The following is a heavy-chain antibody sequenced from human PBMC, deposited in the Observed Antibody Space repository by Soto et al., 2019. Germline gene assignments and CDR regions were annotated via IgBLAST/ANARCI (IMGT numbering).Heavy chain of an antibody. V-gene: IGHV3-48*01. CDR1: GFTFSSYS. CDR2: ISSSSSTI. J-gene: IGHJ6*02. Sequence: GGSLRLSCAASGFTFSSYSMNWVRQAPGKGLEWVSYISSSSSTIYYADSVKGRFTISRDNAKNSLYLQMNSLRAEDTAVYYCARVGSSWSGTQYGMDVWGQGTTVTVSS. D-gene: IGHD6-13*01. CDR3: ARVGSSWSGTQYGMDV.